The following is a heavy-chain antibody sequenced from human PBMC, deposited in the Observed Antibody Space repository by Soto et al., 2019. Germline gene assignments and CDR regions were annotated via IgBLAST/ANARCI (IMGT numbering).Heavy chain of an antibody. CDR3: AKAKPSGSYSVPYYFDY. Sequence: GESLKISCAASGFTFSSYGMHWVRQAPGKGLEWVAVISYDGSNKYYADSVKGRFTISRDNSKNTLYLQMNSLRAEDTAVYYCAKAKPSGSYSVPYYFDYWGQGTLVTVSS. CDR1: GFTFSSYG. J-gene: IGHJ4*02. CDR2: ISYDGSNK. V-gene: IGHV3-30*18. D-gene: IGHD1-26*01.